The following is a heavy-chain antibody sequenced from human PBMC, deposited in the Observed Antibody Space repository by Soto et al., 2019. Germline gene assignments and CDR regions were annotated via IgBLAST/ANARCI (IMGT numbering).Heavy chain of an antibody. J-gene: IGHJ6*03. CDR1: GFTFSSYA. D-gene: IGHD6-19*01. CDR2: ISGSGGST. Sequence: GGSLRLSCAASGFTFSSYAMSWVRQAPGKGLEWVSAISGSGGSTYYADSVKGWVTMTRDTSISTAYMELSRLRSDDTAVYYCARGYSSGWYSYYYMDVWGKGTTVTVSS. CDR3: ARGYSSGWYSYYYMDV. V-gene: IGHV3-23*01.